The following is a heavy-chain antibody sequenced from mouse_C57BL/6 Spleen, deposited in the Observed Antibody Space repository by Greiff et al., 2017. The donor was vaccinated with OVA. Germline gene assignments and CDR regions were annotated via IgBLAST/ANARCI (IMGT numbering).Heavy chain of an antibody. D-gene: IGHD2-5*01. V-gene: IGHV1-15*01. CDR1: GYTFTDYE. Sequence: VQLQQSGAELVRPGASVTLSCKASGYTFTDYEMHWVKQTPVHGLEWIGAIDPETGGTAYNQKFKGKALLTADKSSSTAYMELRSRTSEDSAVYYCTRRGYYSNYDWYFDVWGTGTTVTVSS. J-gene: IGHJ1*03. CDR2: IDPETGGT. CDR3: TRRGYYSNYDWYFDV.